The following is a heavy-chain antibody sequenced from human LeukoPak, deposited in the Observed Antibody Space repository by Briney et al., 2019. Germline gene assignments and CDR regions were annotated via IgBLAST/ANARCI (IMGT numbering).Heavy chain of an antibody. D-gene: IGHD3-22*01. V-gene: IGHV1-18*01. CDR3: ARGVVSGWVVVMTYFDY. J-gene: IGHJ4*02. Sequence: ASVKVSCKASGYTVTSYGISWVRQAPGQGLEWMGWISAYNGNTNYAQKLQGRVTMTTDTSTSTAYMELRSLRSDDTAVYYCARGVVSGWVVVMTYFDYWGQGTLVTASS. CDR2: ISAYNGNT. CDR1: GYTVTSYG.